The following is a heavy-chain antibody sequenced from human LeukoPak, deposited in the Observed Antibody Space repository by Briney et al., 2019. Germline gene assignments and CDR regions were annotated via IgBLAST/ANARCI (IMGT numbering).Heavy chain of an antibody. CDR1: GFTFSTYW. CDR3: ARAPSEIGGYYPEYFRH. Sequence: GGSLRLSCAASGFTFSTYWMHWVRQAPGKGLVWVSRIKSDGSTNYADSVKGRFSISRDNAKNTLSLQMNSLRPEDTGVYYCARAPSEIGGYYPEYFRHWGQGTLVTVSS. V-gene: IGHV3-74*01. D-gene: IGHD3-3*01. J-gene: IGHJ1*01. CDR2: IKSDGST.